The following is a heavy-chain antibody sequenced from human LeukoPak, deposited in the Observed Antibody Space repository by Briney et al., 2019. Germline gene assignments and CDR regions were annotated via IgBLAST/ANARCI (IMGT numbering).Heavy chain of an antibody. J-gene: IGHJ4*02. D-gene: IGHD3-9*01. CDR2: ISSSSSYI. Sequence: GGSLRLSCAASGFTFSSYGMSWVRQAPGKGLEWVSSISSSSSYIYYADSVKGRFTISRDNAKNSLYLQMNSLRAEDTAVYYCARSRELRYFDWLLDIDYWGQGTLVTVSS. CDR1: GFTFSSYG. CDR3: ARSRELRYFDWLLDIDY. V-gene: IGHV3-21*01.